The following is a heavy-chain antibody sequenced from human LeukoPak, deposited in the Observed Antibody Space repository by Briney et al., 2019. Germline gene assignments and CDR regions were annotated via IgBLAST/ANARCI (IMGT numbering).Heavy chain of an antibody. CDR3: AKDKAYYYDSGAFDY. CDR2: ISWNSGSI. CDR1: GFTFSNFA. Sequence: LRLSCVASGFTFSNFAMSWVRQAPGKGLEWVSGISWNSGSIGYADSVKGRFTISRDNAKNSLYLQMNSLRAEDTALYYCAKDKAYYYDSGAFDYWGQGTLVTVSS. D-gene: IGHD3-22*01. V-gene: IGHV3-9*01. J-gene: IGHJ4*02.